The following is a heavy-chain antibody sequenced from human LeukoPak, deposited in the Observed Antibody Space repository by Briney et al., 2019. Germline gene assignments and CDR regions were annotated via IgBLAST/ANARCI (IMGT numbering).Heavy chain of an antibody. V-gene: IGHV1-2*06. D-gene: IGHD4-11*01. J-gene: IGHJ6*03. Sequence: GASVKVSCKASGYTFTGYYMHWVRQAPGQGLEWMGRINPNSGGTNYAQKFQGRVTMTRDTSISTAYMELSRLRSDDTAVYYCARGYSNYYYYYMDVWGKGTTATVSS. CDR3: ARGYSNYYYYYMDV. CDR2: INPNSGGT. CDR1: GYTFTGYY.